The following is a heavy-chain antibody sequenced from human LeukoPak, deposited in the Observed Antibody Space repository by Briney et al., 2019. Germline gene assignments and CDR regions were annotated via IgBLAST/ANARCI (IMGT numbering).Heavy chain of an antibody. Sequence: SETLSLTCTVSGGSITNYYWSWIRQPPGKGLQWIWCIHYTGTTVYSPSLKSRVAISVDTSKSQFSLSLSSVTAADTAVYYCARYSSGISGSYYFGYWGQGTLVAVSS. J-gene: IGHJ4*02. V-gene: IGHV4-59*01. CDR3: ARYSSGISGSYYFGY. D-gene: IGHD3-10*01. CDR2: IHYTGTT. CDR1: GGSITNYY.